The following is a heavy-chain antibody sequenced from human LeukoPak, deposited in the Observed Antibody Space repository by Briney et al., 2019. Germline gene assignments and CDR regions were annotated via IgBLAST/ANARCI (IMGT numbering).Heavy chain of an antibody. D-gene: IGHD6-13*01. CDR1: GFTFSSYR. Sequence: GGTLRLSCAASGFTFSSYRMNWVRQATGKGLEWVSYISSSGSNIYYADCVRGRLTISREKAKNSVDLKMNSLRAEDTAVYYCARDPVSSSWEMLFVYWGQGTLVTVSS. J-gene: IGHJ4*02. V-gene: IGHV3-48*01. CDR3: ARDPVSSSWEMLFVY. CDR2: ISSSGSNI.